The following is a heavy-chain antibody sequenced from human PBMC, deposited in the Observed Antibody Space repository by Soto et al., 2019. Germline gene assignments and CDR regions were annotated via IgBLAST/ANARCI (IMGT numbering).Heavy chain of an antibody. J-gene: IGHJ4*02. CDR3: AKDIGSSGYYPYYFDY. Sequence: EVQLVESGGGLVQPGRSPRLSCAASGFTFDDYAMHWVRQAPGKGLEWVSGISWNSGSIGYADSVKGRFTISRDNAKNSLYLQMNSLRAEDTALYYCAKDIGSSGYYPYYFDYWGQGTLVTVSS. CDR1: GFTFDDYA. V-gene: IGHV3-9*01. D-gene: IGHD3-22*01. CDR2: ISWNSGSI.